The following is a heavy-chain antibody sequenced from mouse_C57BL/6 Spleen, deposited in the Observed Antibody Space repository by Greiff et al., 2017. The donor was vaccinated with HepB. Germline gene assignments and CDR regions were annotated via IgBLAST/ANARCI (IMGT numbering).Heavy chain of an antibody. V-gene: IGHV1-9*01. Sequence: VQLQQSGAELMKPGASVKLSCKATGYTFTGYWIEWVKQRPGHGLEWIGEILPGSGSTNYNEKFKGKATFTADTSSNTAYMKLSSLTTEDSAIYYCARVYDGYYWFAYWGQGTLVTVSA. D-gene: IGHD2-3*01. J-gene: IGHJ3*01. CDR2: ILPGSGST. CDR1: GYTFTGYW. CDR3: ARVYDGYYWFAY.